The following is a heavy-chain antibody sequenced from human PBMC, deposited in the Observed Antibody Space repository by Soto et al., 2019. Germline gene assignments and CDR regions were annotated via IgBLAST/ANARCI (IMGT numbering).Heavy chain of an antibody. CDR3: ATGSYGDY. D-gene: IGHD1-26*01. CDR2: ISDHNGNT. V-gene: IGHV1-18*01. J-gene: IGHJ4*02. CDR1: GYTFTSSG. Sequence: QVHLVQSGAEVKKPGASVKVSCKASGYTFTSSGISWVRQAPGQGLEWMGWISDHNGNTNYAQKLQGGDIVTRDTATSTAYMKLRSRRSDDTAVYYCATGSYGDYWGQGALVTVSS.